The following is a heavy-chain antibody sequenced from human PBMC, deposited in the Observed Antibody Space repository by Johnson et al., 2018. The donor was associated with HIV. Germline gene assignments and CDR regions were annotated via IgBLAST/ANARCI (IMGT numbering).Heavy chain of an antibody. D-gene: IGHD1-26*01. Sequence: MLLVESGGGVVQPGRSLRLSCAASGFTFSSYGMHWVRQAPGKGLEWVSAIGTAGDTYYPGSVKGRFTISRENAKNSLYLQMNSLRAGDTAVYYCARGERFGGTQEAFDIWGQGTMVTVSS. CDR1: GFTFSSYG. CDR3: ARGERFGGTQEAFDI. J-gene: IGHJ3*02. V-gene: IGHV3-13*01. CDR2: IGTAGDT.